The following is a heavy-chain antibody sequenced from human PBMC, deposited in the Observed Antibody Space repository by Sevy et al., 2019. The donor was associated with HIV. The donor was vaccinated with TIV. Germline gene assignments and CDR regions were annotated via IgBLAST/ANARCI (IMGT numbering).Heavy chain of an antibody. Sequence: GSLRLSCADSGVTFSSYAMSWVRQAPGKGLEWVSTISGHGGSTYYAGAVKGRFTISRDNSKKMVYLQMNSLRAEDTVVYYCAKDSGISAQIVVALRYWGQGTQVTVSS. J-gene: IGHJ4*02. D-gene: IGHD3-22*01. CDR1: GVTFSSYA. CDR2: ISGHGGST. CDR3: AKDSGISAQIVVALRY. V-gene: IGHV3-23*01.